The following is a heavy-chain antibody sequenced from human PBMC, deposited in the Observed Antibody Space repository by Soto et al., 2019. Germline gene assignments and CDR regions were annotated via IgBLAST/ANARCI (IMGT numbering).Heavy chain of an antibody. Sequence: GGSLRLSCAASGFTFSTYTMNWVRQAPGKGLEWVSSISAGSRSIYYTDSLKGRSTVSRDNSKNSLYLQINSLKADFSTVQHPPRSTPGNPFDIWGQGTMVTVSS. CDR3: PRSTPGNPFDI. V-gene: IGHV3-21*01. CDR1: GFTFSTYT. J-gene: IGHJ3*02. CDR2: ISAGSRSI. D-gene: IGHD3-10*01.